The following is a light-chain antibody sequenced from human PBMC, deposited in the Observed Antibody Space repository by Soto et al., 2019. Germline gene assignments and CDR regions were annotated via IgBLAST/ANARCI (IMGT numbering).Light chain of an antibody. CDR1: QGISSY. J-gene: IGKJ1*01. V-gene: IGKV1-9*01. CDR3: QHWS. CDR2: DAS. Sequence: IQLTQSPSSLSASVGDRVTITCRASQGISSYLGWYQQKPGKAPNLLIYDASTLHSGVPSRFSGGGSGTDFTLTISRLQPEDAATYYCQHWSFGQGTKVDIK.